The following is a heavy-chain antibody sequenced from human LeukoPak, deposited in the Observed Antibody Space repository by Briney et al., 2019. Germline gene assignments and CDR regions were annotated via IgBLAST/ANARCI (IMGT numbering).Heavy chain of an antibody. CDR1: GFTFSSYA. CDR3: AKEGYCSGGDCYTYFDY. J-gene: IGHJ4*02. V-gene: IGHV3-23*01. D-gene: IGHD2-15*01. CDR2: ISGSGGST. Sequence: GGSLRLSCAASGFTFSSYAMSRVRRAPGKGLEWVSGISGSGGSTYYADSVKGRFTISRDNSKNMLYLQMNSLRAEDTAVYYCAKEGYCSGGDCYTYFDYWGQGSLVTVSS.